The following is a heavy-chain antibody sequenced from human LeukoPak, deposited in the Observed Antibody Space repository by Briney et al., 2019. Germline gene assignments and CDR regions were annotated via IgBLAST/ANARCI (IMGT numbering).Heavy chain of an antibody. J-gene: IGHJ6*03. D-gene: IGHD1-26*01. V-gene: IGHV3-48*03. CDR1: EFTFSSYE. CDR2: ISSGGSTI. Sequence: GGSLRLSCAASEFTFSSYEMNWVRQAPGKGLQWISYISSGGSTIYYADSVKGRFTISRDNAKNSLYLHMNSLRAEDTGVYYCARVEDRSGSYLAAYYYYYMDVWGKGTTVTVSS. CDR3: ARVEDRSGSYLAAYYYYYMDV.